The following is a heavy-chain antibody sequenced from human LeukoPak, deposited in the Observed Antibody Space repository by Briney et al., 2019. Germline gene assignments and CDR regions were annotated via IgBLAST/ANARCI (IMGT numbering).Heavy chain of an antibody. J-gene: IGHJ2*01. D-gene: IGHD1-1*01. Sequence: GGSLKLSCAASGFTFSDYEMNWVRQAPGKGLEWVSYISSSGGTTYYTDSVKGRFTISRDNTKNSLYLQMNRLRAEDTAVYYCARAPYTTVVYWYFDLWGRGTLVTVSS. V-gene: IGHV3-48*03. CDR1: GFTFSDYE. CDR2: ISSSGGTT. CDR3: ARAPYTTVVYWYFDL.